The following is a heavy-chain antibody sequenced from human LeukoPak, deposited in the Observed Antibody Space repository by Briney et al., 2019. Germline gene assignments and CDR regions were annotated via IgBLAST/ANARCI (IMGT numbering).Heavy chain of an antibody. CDR3: ARLYGSVGRAIRFYYYYMDV. CDR1: GFTFSHYY. CDR2: IYYSGST. V-gene: IGHV4-39*01. J-gene: IGHJ6*03. Sequence: GSLRLSCAASGFTFSHYYMSWIRQAPGKGLEWIGSIYYSGSTYYNPSLKSRVTISVDTSKNQFSLKLSSVTAADTAVYYCARLYGSVGRAIRFYYYYMDVWGKGTTVTISS. D-gene: IGHD1-26*01.